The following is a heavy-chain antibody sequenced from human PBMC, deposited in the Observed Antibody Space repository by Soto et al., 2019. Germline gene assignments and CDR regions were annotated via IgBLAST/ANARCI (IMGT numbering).Heavy chain of an antibody. J-gene: IGHJ4*02. CDR2: ISPHNGNT. Sequence: HVQLVQSGGELKKPGASVKVSCNTSGYTFNTYFITWVRQAPGQGLEWMGWISPHNGNTNYAEKFQGRVTMTADTITKTAYMELRNLRIDDTAVDYCASDTGNSFDYWRQVTPVTVSS. CDR3: ASDTGNSFDY. V-gene: IGHV1-18*01. CDR1: GYTFNTYF.